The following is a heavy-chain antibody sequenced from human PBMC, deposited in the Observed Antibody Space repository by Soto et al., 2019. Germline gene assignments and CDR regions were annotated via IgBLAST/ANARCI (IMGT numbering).Heavy chain of an antibody. CDR2: IHHSGST. V-gene: IGHV4-4*02. D-gene: IGHD3-16*01. CDR3: TRRGRGLCGDFMIDWLDP. CDR1: GGSLYSSNW. J-gene: IGHJ5*02. Sequence: QVQLQESGPGLLKPSGTLSLTCDFSGGSLYSSNWSTWVRPTPGKGLECIGEIHHSGSTDYNPSLKTRITISADISKIQFFLNVASVRTANSAMYDATRRGRGLCGDFMIDWLDPWGQGTQFTVST.